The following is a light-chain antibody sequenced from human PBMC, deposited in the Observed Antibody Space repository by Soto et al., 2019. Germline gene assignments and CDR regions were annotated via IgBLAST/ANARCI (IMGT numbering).Light chain of an antibody. CDR3: QQYNNWPTT. CDR1: QSFSSN. J-gene: IGKJ1*01. Sequence: EIVMTQSPATLSVSPGERDTLSCRASQSFSSNLAWYQQKPGQVPRLLIYGASTRATGIPARFSGSGSGTEFTLTISSLQSEDFAVYYCQQYNNWPTTFGQGTKVDIK. CDR2: GAS. V-gene: IGKV3-15*01.